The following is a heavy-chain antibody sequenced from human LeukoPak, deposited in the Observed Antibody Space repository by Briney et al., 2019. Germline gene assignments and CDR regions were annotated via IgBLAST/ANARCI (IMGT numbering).Heavy chain of an antibody. CDR1: GGSISSYY. CDR3: ARDRRLYQTYYYYGMDV. J-gene: IGHJ6*02. V-gene: IGHV4-59*01. CDR2: IYYSGST. D-gene: IGHD2-8*01. Sequence: SETLSLTCTVSGGSISSYYWSWIRQPPGNGLEWIGYIYYSGSTNYNPSLKSRVTISVDTSKNQFSLKLSSVTAADTAVYYCARDRRLYQTYYYYGMDVWGQGTTVTVSS.